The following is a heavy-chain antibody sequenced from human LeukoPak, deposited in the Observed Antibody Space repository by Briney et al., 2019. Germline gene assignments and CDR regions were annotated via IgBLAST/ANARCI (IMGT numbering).Heavy chain of an antibody. V-gene: IGHV3-23*01. D-gene: IGHD1-26*01. Sequence: GGSLRLSCAASGFTFSSYAMSWVRQAPGKGLEWVSAISGSGGSTYYADSVKGRFTISRDNSKDTLYLQMNSLRAEDTAVYYCAKDIGSWELHLNFDYWGQGTLVTVSS. CDR2: ISGSGGST. CDR3: AKDIGSWELHLNFDY. J-gene: IGHJ4*02. CDR1: GFTFSSYA.